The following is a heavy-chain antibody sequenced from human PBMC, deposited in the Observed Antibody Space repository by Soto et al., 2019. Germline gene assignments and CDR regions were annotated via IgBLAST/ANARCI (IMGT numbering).Heavy chain of an antibody. CDR2: IYTSGST. J-gene: IGHJ4*02. V-gene: IGHV4-4*07. Sequence: PSETLSLTCTVSGASLNNYYWSWARQPAGKGLEWVGRIYTSGSTNYNPSLESRVTMSVDTSKNQFSLKLSSVTAADTAVYYCARVSLAPDYWGQGTLVTVSS. CDR3: ARVSLAPDY. CDR1: GASLNNYY.